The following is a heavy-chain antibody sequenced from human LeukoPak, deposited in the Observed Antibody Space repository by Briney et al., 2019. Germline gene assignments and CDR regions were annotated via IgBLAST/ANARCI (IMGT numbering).Heavy chain of an antibody. V-gene: IGHV3-64*02. CDR2: INTDGRIT. CDR3: TRDGGSLCDFDY. J-gene: IGHJ4*02. D-gene: IGHD1-26*01. Sequence: GGSLRLSCVASGFSFRNYAIHWVRQAPGKGLEYVSVINTDGRITYYADSVKGRFTISRDNSKNTVYLQMGSLRGEDMAVYYCTRDGGSLCDFDYWGQGALVTVSS. CDR1: GFSFRNYA.